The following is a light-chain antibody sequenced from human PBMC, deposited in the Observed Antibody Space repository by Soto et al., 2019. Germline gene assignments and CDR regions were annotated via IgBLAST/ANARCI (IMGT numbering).Light chain of an antibody. CDR1: SSDVGGYDY. CDR3: SSYTSSSTVV. J-gene: IGLJ2*01. V-gene: IGLV2-14*01. Sequence: QSALTQPASMSGSPGQSITISCTGTSSDVGGYDYVSWYQQHPGKAPKLMIYEVSNRPSGVSNRFSGSKSGNTASLTISGLQADDEADYYCSSYTSSSTVVFGGGTKVTVL. CDR2: EVS.